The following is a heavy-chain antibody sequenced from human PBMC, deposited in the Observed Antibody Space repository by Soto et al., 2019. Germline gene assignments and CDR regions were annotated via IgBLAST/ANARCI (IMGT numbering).Heavy chain of an antibody. CDR3: AKDRGALRWTEENYYFDY. D-gene: IGHD4-17*01. V-gene: IGHV3-30*18. Sequence: QGHLVESGGGVVQPGRSLRLSCVASGFTFSSYGMHWVRQAPGKGLEWLAVISYDGRNKNYADAVKGRFTISRDNSKNTLYLQTDSLRVEDTAVYYCAKDRGALRWTEENYYFDYWGQGSLVTVSS. J-gene: IGHJ4*02. CDR2: ISYDGRNK. CDR1: GFTFSSYG.